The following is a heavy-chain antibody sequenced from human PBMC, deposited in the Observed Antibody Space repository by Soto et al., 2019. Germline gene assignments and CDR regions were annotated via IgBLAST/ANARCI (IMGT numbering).Heavy chain of an antibody. CDR3: ARDRGQLAGLDY. J-gene: IGHJ4*02. CDR1: GGSISSGGYY. D-gene: IGHD6-6*01. CDR2: IYYSGST. V-gene: IGHV4-31*03. Sequence: SETLSLTCTVSGGSISSGGYYWSWIRQHPGKGLEWIGYIYYSGSTYYNPSLKSRVTISVDTSKNQFSLKLNSVTAADTAVYYCARDRGQLAGLDYWGQGTLVTVSS.